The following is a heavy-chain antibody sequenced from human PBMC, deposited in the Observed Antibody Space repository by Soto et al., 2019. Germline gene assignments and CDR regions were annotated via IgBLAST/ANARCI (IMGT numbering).Heavy chain of an antibody. CDR2: VSKSDYT. D-gene: IGHD2-2*01. Sequence: LXLSCAVSGFTFNNYGINWVRQAPGKGLEWVSSVSKSDYTYYSDSVKGRFTISRDNAKNSVSLQMNTLRAEDTAVYYCAREDSIIIPAVSDFWGQGPLVTVSS. CDR3: AREDSIIIPAVSDF. V-gene: IGHV3-21*01. J-gene: IGHJ4*02. CDR1: GFTFNNYG.